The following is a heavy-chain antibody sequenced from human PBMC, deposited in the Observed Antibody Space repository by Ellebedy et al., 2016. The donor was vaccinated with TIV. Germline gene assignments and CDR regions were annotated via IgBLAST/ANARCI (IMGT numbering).Heavy chain of an antibody. V-gene: IGHV4-30-2*01. D-gene: IGHD3-10*01. CDR3: ATCDSGDSFDI. CDR1: GGSISSDRYS. Sequence: LRLXXAVSGGSISSDRYSWAWIRQPPGKGLEWIGHIFHSGSTYYNPSLKSRVTIFVDRSKRQFSLKLTSVTAADTAVYYCATCDSGDSFDIWGQGTMVTVSS. CDR2: IFHSGST. J-gene: IGHJ3*02.